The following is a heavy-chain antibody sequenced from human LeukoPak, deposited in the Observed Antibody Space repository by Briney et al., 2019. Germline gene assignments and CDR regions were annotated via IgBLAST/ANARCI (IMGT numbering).Heavy chain of an antibody. CDR3: ARGTVTVEMATITLLY. CDR2: INPNSGGT. V-gene: IGHV1-2*06. D-gene: IGHD5-24*01. J-gene: IGHJ4*02. CDR1: GYTFTGYY. Sequence: ASVKVSCKASGYTFTGYYMHWLRQAPGQGLEWMGRINPNSGGTNYAQKFQGRVTMTRDTSISTAYMELSRLRSDDTAVYYCARGTVTVEMATITLLYWGQGTLVTVSS.